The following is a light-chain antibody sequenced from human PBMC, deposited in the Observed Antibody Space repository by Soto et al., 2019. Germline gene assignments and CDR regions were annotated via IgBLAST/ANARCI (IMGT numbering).Light chain of an antibody. V-gene: IGLV2-14*01. CDR2: EVS. J-gene: IGLJ1*01. CDR3: SSYTSSSTRV. Sequence: QSVLTQPASVSGSPGQSITISCTGTSSDVGGYNYVSWYQQHPGKAPKLMIYEVSNRPSGVSNRFSGSKSGNTASLTISGLQAEDEADYYCSSYTSSSTRVFGTGTKLT. CDR1: SSDVGGYNY.